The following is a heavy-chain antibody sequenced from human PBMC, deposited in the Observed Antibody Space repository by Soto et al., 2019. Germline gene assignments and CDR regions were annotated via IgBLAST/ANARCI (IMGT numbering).Heavy chain of an antibody. CDR2: INHSGST. Sequence: SSETLSLTCAVYGGSFSGYYWSWIRQPPGKGLEWIGEINHSGSTNYNPSLKSRVTISVDTSKNQFSLKLSSVTAADTAVYYCGRAPPMVRGVIPRDWFDPWGQGTLV. CDR3: GRAPPMVRGVIPRDWFDP. J-gene: IGHJ5*02. V-gene: IGHV4-34*01. CDR1: GGSFSGYY. D-gene: IGHD3-10*01.